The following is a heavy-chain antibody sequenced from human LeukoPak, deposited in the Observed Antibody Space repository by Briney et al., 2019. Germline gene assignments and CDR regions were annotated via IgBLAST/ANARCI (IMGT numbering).Heavy chain of an antibody. CDR3: ARGWSRYSSGWKYYFDY. CDR2: IIPIFGTA. V-gene: IGHV1-69*13. D-gene: IGHD6-19*01. CDR1: GYTFTSYG. J-gene: IGHJ4*02. Sequence: ASVKVSYKASGYTFTSYGISWVRQAPGQGLEWMGGIIPIFGTANYAQRFQGRVTITADESTSTAYMELSSLRSEDTAVYYCARGWSRYSSGWKYYFDYWGQGTLVTVSS.